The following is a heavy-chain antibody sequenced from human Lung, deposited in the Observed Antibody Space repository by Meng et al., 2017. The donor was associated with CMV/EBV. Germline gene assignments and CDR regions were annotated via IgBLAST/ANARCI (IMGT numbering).Heavy chain of an antibody. D-gene: IGHD6-13*01. CDR1: GFTFSSYG. CDR3: AKAALYSSSWAPFDY. Sequence: SCAASGFTFSSYGMHWVHQAPGKGLEWVAFIRYDATNKYYADSVKGRFTISRDNSKNTLYLQMNSLRAEDTAVYYCAKAALYSSSWAPFDYWGQGTXVTVSS. CDR2: IRYDATNK. J-gene: IGHJ4*02. V-gene: IGHV3-30*02.